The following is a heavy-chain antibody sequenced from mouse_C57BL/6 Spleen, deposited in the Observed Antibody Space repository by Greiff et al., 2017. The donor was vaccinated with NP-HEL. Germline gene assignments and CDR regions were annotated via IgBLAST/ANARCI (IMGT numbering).Heavy chain of an antibody. CDR2: IWSGGST. CDR1: GFSLTSYG. CDR3: ARKDDGYPYYAMDY. V-gene: IGHV2-2*01. Sequence: VKVVESGPGLVQPSQSLSITCTVSGFSLTSYGVHWVRQSPGKGLEWLGVIWSGGSTDYNAAFISRLSISKDNSKSQVFFKMNSLQADDTAIYYCARKDDGYPYYAMDYWGQGTSVTVSS. D-gene: IGHD2-3*01. J-gene: IGHJ4*01.